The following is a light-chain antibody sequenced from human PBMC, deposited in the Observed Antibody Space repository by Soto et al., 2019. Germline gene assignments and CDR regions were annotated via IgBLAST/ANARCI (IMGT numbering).Light chain of an antibody. V-gene: IGLV2-14*01. CDR1: SSDVGGYNY. Sequence: QSALTQPASVSGSPGQSITISCTGTSSDVGGYNYVSWYQQHPGKAPKLMIYEVSNRPSEISNRFSGSKSGNTASLTISGLQAEDEADYCCSSYTSKNTPVFGGGTKLTVL. J-gene: IGLJ3*02. CDR2: EVS. CDR3: SSYTSKNTPV.